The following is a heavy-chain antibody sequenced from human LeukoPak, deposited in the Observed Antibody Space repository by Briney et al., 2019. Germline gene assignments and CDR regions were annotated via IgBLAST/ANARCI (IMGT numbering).Heavy chain of an antibody. CDR3: ARQTELSCYMDV. Sequence: ASVKVSCKASGYTFTSYYMHWVRQAPGQGLEWMGIINPSGGSTSYAQKFQGRVTMTRDVSTSTVYMELSSLRSEDTAMYYCARQTELSCYMDVWGKGTTVTVSS. CDR1: GYTFTSYY. CDR2: INPSGGST. J-gene: IGHJ6*03. V-gene: IGHV1-46*01. D-gene: IGHD1-14*01.